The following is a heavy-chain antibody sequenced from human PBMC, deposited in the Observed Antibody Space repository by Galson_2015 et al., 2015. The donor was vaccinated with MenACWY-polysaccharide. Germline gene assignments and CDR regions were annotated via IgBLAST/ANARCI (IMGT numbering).Heavy chain of an antibody. Sequence: LRLSCATSGFTFSNAWMSWVRQAPGKGLEWVGRIKSKYNGGTTDYAAPVKGRFSISRDDSQSTTYLQMNSLRTDDTGIYYCTTWGRDVYWGQGTVVTVSP. D-gene: IGHD3-10*01. J-gene: IGHJ4*02. CDR2: IKSKYNGGTT. V-gene: IGHV3-15*01. CDR1: GFTFSNAW. CDR3: TTWGRDVY.